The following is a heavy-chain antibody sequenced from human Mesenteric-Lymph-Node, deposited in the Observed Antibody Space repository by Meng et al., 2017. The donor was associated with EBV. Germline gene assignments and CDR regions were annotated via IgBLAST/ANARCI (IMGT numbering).Heavy chain of an antibody. V-gene: IGHV1-46*01. J-gene: IGHJ4*02. CDR1: GYSFPNYF. CDR2: VNPSSGDT. CDR3: ARATEMTVVMSPYFDS. D-gene: IGHD2-21*01. Sequence: PVLTSAVLQNPWSAGRVACRASGYSFPNYFLHWVRQAPGQGLEWMGLVNPSSGDTTTAQKFQGRVSMTRDTSTTTLYMEMNSLRFDDTAMYYCARATEMTVVMSPYFDSWGQGTLVTVSS.